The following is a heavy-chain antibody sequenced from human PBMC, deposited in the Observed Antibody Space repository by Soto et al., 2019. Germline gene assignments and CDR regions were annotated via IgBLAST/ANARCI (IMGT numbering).Heavy chain of an antibody. CDR1: GYSITAGGYY. Sequence: SETLSLTCFVSGYSITAGGYYWSWIRHHPGKGLEWIGSLYSSGSIIYNPSLRSRVSISGDTSSNQFSMSLTPVTAADTARYYCARMYSSGSGWFHPWGQGTLVTVSS. CDR3: ARMYSSGSGWFHP. V-gene: IGHV4-31*03. CDR2: LYSSGSI. D-gene: IGHD6-19*01. J-gene: IGHJ5*02.